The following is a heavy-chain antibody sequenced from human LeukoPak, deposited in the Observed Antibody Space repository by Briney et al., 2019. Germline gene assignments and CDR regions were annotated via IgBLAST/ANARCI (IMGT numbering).Heavy chain of an antibody. D-gene: IGHD6-19*01. CDR1: GGSISSSSYY. Sequence: PSETLSLTCTVSGGSISSSSYYWGWIRQPPGKGLEWIGSIYYSRSTYYNPSLKSRVTISVDTSKNQFSLKLSSVTAADTAVYYCARYDVGWYYFDYWGQGTLVTVSS. J-gene: IGHJ4*02. CDR3: ARYDVGWYYFDY. CDR2: IYYSRST. V-gene: IGHV4-39*07.